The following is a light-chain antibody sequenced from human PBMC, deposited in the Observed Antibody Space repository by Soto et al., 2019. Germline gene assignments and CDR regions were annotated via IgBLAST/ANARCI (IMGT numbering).Light chain of an antibody. V-gene: IGKV4-1*01. CDR3: QQDSNPPPYT. J-gene: IGKJ2*01. CDR1: QNVLYKSNNENY. CDR2: WAS. Sequence: DIVMTQSPDSLAVSLGERATINCKSSQNVLYKSNNENYLAWSQQKTRQPPKLLIYWASTRNSEVPDRFTGSASGSNFTLPISSLQAEDLAVYYCQQDSNPPPYTFDQGTPLEI.